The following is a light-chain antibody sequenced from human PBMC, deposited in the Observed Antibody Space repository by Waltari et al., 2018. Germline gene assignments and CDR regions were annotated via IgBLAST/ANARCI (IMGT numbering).Light chain of an antibody. Sequence: EIVLTQSPATLSLSPGERATLSCRASQSVSSYLAWYQQKPGQAPRLLISDASTRATGIPARFSGSGSGTDFSLTISSLEPEDLAVYYCQQRSGWPPMYTFGQGTKLEIK. CDR3: QQRSGWPPMYT. CDR2: DAS. J-gene: IGKJ2*01. V-gene: IGKV3-11*01. CDR1: QSVSSY.